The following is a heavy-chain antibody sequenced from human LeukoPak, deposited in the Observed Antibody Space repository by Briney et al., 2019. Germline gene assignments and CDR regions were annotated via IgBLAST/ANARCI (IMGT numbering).Heavy chain of an antibody. CDR1: GFTFTTYW. D-gene: IGHD3-3*01. J-gene: IGHJ4*02. V-gene: IGHV3-7*01. Sequence: GGSLRLSCAASGFTFTTYWMSWVRQAPGKGLQWVANIKQDGSEKYYVDSVKGRFTISRDNAENSLYLQMNSLRAEDTAVYYCARGGFLATRYYFDYWGQGTLVTVSS. CDR3: ARGGFLATRYYFDY. CDR2: IKQDGSEK.